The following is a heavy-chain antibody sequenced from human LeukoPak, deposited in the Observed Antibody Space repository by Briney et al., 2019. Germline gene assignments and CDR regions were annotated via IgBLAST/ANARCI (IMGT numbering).Heavy chain of an antibody. CDR1: GYSFTNYW. D-gene: IGHD3-10*01. V-gene: IGHV5-51*01. CDR3: ATYAGSYSKYFQH. J-gene: IGHJ1*01. CDR2: IYPGDSDT. Sequence: PGESLKISCKGSGYSFTNYWIGWVRQMPGKGLEWMGIIYPGDSDTRYSPSFQGQVTISADKSISTAYLQWSSLKASDTAMYFCATYAGSYSKYFQHWGQGTLVTVFS.